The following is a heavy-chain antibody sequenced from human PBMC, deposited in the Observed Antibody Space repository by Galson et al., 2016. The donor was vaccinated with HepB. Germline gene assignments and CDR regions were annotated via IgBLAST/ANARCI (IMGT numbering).Heavy chain of an antibody. Sequence: QSGAEVKKPGESLRISCEGSGYSFINHWIVWVRQMPGKGLEWMGIIYPGDSDPRYSPSFKGQVTISADKSIGTAYLQWSSLKASDTAMYYCARGHSGSSLPYFEYWGQGTLVTVSS. J-gene: IGHJ4*02. V-gene: IGHV5-51*01. CDR2: IYPGDSDP. CDR1: GYSFINHW. CDR3: ARGHSGSSLPYFEY. D-gene: IGHD1-26*01.